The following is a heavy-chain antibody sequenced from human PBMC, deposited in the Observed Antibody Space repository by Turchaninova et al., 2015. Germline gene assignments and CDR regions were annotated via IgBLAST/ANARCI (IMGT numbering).Heavy chain of an antibody. CDR3: ARDRGYYYDSSGYRD. V-gene: IGHV1-18*04. J-gene: IGHJ4*02. Sequence: QVQLVQYGVDVKIPQLCSELSYNAHGYSCATYVNRRGRQTTGQGLGWMGGISAYNGNTKYAQKLQGRVTMTTDTSTSTAYMELRSLRSDDTAVYYCARDRGYYYDSSGYRDWGQGTLVTVSS. CDR1: GYSCATYV. CDR2: ISAYNGNT. D-gene: IGHD3-22*01.